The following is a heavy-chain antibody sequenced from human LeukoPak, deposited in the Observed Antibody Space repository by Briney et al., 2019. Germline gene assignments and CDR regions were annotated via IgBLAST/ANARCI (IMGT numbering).Heavy chain of an antibody. J-gene: IGHJ4*02. Sequence: HPGGSLRLSCAASRFTFSSYGMHWVRQAPGKGLEWVSAISGSGGNTYYADSVKGRFTISRDNSKNTLYLQMNSLRAEDTAVYYCARDTLWGEQQLGFSGYFDYWGQGTLVTVPS. D-gene: IGHD6-13*01. CDR2: ISGSGGNT. V-gene: IGHV3-23*01. CDR3: ARDTLWGEQQLGFSGYFDY. CDR1: RFTFSSYG.